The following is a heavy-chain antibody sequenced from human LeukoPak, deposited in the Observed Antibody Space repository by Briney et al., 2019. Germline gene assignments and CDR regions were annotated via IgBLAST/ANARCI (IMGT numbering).Heavy chain of an antibody. D-gene: IGHD6-19*01. J-gene: IGHJ6*02. CDR3: ARGGYSSGWYYYYGMDV. Sequence: GGSLRLSCAASGFTVSSNYMSWVRQAPGKGLEWVSVIYSGGSTYYADSVKGRFTISRDNSKNTLYLQMNSLRAEDTAVYYCARGGYSSGWYYYYGMDVWGQGTTVTVSS. CDR2: IYSGGST. CDR1: GFTVSSNY. V-gene: IGHV3-53*01.